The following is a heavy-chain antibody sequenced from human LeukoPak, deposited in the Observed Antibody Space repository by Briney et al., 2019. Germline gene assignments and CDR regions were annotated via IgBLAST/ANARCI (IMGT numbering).Heavy chain of an antibody. CDR3: AKSQVTVAATRFDY. D-gene: IGHD2-15*01. Sequence: GGSLRLSCAASGFTFSIYDMSWVRQAPGKGLEWVSGISGSGGNTYYAGSVKGRFTISRDNSKSTLYLQMNSLRAEDTAVYYCAKSQVTVAATRFDYWGQGTLVTVSS. CDR2: ISGSGGNT. V-gene: IGHV3-23*01. CDR1: GFTFSIYD. J-gene: IGHJ4*02.